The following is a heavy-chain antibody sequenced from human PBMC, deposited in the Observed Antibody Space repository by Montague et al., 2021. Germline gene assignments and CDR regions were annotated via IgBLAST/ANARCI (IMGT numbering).Heavy chain of an antibody. J-gene: IGHJ6*03. CDR1: GFTFSSYA. CDR3: VKDSGYFYYMDV. Sequence: SLRLSCAASGFTFSSYAMHWVRQAPGTGPEWVAIIWFDGSKKYYRDSVKGRFTISRDNSENTLHLQMNSLRAEDTAVYYCVKDSGYFYYMDVWGKGTRSPSP. V-gene: IGHV3-33*06. CDR2: IWFDGSKK. D-gene: IGHD3-10*01.